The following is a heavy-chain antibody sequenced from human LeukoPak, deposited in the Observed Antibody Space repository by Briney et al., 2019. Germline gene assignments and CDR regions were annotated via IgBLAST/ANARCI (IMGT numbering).Heavy chain of an antibody. CDR2: TVSRGTT. V-gene: IGHV3-23*01. J-gene: IGHJ5*02. CDR3: AKCSTSAYTTGWCNWIDP. CDR1: GFTFTSDA. D-gene: IGHD6-19*01. Sequence: GGSLRLSCVVSGFTFTSDAMNWVRQAPGKGLEWVSSTVSRGTTQYADSVKGRFTVSRDTSKNTLYLQMNSLRADDTAVYYCAKCSTSAYTTGWCNWIDPWGQGTLVTVSS.